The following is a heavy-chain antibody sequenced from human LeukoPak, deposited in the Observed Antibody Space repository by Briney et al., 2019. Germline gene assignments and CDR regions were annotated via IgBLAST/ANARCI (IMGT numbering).Heavy chain of an antibody. CDR3: ASGYSYGYDY. CDR2: IIPIFGTA. V-gene: IGHV1-69*05. D-gene: IGHD5-18*01. Sequence: ASVKVSCKASGGTFSSYAISWVRQAPGQGLEWMGGIIPIFGTANYAQKFQGRVTITTDESTSTAYMELSSLRSEDTAVYYCASGYSYGYDYWGQGTLVTVSS. CDR1: GGTFSSYA. J-gene: IGHJ4*02.